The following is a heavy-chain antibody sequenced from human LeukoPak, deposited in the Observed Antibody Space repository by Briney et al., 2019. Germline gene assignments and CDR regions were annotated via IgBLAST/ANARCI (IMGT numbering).Heavy chain of an antibody. D-gene: IGHD1-26*01. CDR2: ISGDDIST. Sequence: GGSLRLSCAASGFTFSSYAMSWVRQAPGKGLEWVSAISGDDISTYYADSVKGRFTISRDKSKNTLYLQMNSLRAEDTALYYCAKILGATGFWGQGTLVTVSS. J-gene: IGHJ4*02. CDR1: GFTFSSYA. V-gene: IGHV3-23*01. CDR3: AKILGATGF.